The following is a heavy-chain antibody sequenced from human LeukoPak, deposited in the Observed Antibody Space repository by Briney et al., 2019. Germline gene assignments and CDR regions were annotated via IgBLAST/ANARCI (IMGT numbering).Heavy chain of an antibody. CDR2: IRSKAYGGTT. Sequence: GGSLRLSCTASGFTFGDYAMSWFRQAPGKGLEWVGFIRSKAYGGTTEYAASVKGRFTISRDDSKSIAYLQMNSLKTEDTAVYYCTRDLSLMGSGSYEGHYYYYGMDVWGQGTTVTVSS. J-gene: IGHJ6*02. CDR3: TRDLSLMGSGSYEGHYYYYGMDV. V-gene: IGHV3-49*03. D-gene: IGHD3-10*01. CDR1: GFTFGDYA.